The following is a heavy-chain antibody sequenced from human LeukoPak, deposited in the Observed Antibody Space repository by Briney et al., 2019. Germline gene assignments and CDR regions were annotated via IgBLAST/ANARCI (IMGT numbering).Heavy chain of an antibody. V-gene: IGHV4-4*09. D-gene: IGHD6-6*01. Sequence: PSETLSLTCSVSGGSISSFYWSWLRQPAGKGLEWIGNIYSSGSTNYNPSLKSRVTISIDTSKRQFSLKLTSVTVEDTAVYYCARLGIAARPEWGQGTLVTVSS. CDR1: GGSISSFY. CDR3: ARLGIAARPE. CDR2: IYSSGST. J-gene: IGHJ4*02.